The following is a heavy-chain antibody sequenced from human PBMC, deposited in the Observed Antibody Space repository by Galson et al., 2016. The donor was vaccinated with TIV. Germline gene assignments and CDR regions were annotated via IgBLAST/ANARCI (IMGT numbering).Heavy chain of an antibody. Sequence: SLRLSCAASGFTFSNAWMTWVRQAPGRGLEWVGRIKSKSDGATTAYAAPVKDRFRISRDDSKDTVYLQMNNLKTEDTALYFCTTDLGYCLTTSCSLGLDYWGQGTLVTVSP. J-gene: IGHJ4*02. CDR2: IKSKSDGATT. CDR3: TTDLGYCLTTSCSLGLDY. D-gene: IGHD2-2*01. CDR1: GFTFSNAW. V-gene: IGHV3-15*01.